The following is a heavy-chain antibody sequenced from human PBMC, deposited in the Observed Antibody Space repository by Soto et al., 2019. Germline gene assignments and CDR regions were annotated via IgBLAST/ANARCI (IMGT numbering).Heavy chain of an antibody. Sequence: SETLSLTCAVYGGSFSGYYWSWIRQPPGKGLEWIGEINHSGSTNYNPSLKSRVTISVDTSKNQFSLQLNSVTPEDTAIYYCAREVEQQLAYNWFDSWGQGTLVTVSS. CDR2: INHSGST. J-gene: IGHJ5*01. CDR1: GGSFSGYY. D-gene: IGHD6-13*01. CDR3: AREVEQQLAYNWFDS. V-gene: IGHV4-34*01.